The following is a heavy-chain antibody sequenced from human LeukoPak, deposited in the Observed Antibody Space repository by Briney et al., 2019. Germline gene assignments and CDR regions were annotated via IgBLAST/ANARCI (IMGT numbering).Heavy chain of an antibody. CDR3: ARAFTQPRSPKFFDY. V-gene: IGHV3-48*02. CDR1: GFTFNTYN. Sequence: GGSLRLSCAASGFTFNTYNMNWIRQAPGKGLEWVSCISSGGDIFYSADSVKGRFTISRDNAKNSLFLQMNNLKDEDTAVYFCARAFTQPRSPKFFDYWGQGALVSVSS. D-gene: IGHD2-2*01. J-gene: IGHJ4*02. CDR2: ISSGGDIF.